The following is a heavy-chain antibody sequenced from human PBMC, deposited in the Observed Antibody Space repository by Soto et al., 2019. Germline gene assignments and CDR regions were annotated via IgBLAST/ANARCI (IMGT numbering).Heavy chain of an antibody. V-gene: IGHV1-46*01. J-gene: IGHJ6*02. Sequence: ASVKISCKASGYTFTSYYMHWVRQAPGQGLEWMGIINPSGGSTSYAQKFQGRVTMTRDTSTSTVYMELSSLRSEDTAVYYCARAMGIAAAVTFYYYYGVDVWGQGTTVTVS. CDR3: ARAMGIAAAVTFYYYYGVDV. CDR1: GYTFTSYY. D-gene: IGHD6-13*01. CDR2: INPSGGST.